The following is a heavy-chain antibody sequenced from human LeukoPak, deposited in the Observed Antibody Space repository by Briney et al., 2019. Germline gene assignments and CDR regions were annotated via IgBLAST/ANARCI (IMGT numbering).Heavy chain of an antibody. J-gene: IGHJ4*02. CDR2: IYISGRT. Sequence: SETLSLTCTVSGGSISTYYWSWIRQPAGKGLEWIGRIYISGRTNYNPSLQSRVTMSVDTSRNQFSLKLRSVTAADTAVCYCAREALDTAMATYYFDYWGQGTLVTVSS. V-gene: IGHV4-4*07. D-gene: IGHD5-18*01. CDR1: GGSISTYY. CDR3: AREALDTAMATYYFDY.